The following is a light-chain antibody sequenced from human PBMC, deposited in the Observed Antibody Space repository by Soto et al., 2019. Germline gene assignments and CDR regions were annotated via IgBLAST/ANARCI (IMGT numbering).Light chain of an antibody. CDR2: GAS. CDR1: QSVSENY. V-gene: IGKV3-20*01. J-gene: IGKJ1*01. CDR3: QHYGSSGT. Sequence: EIVLTQSPGTLFLSPGERATPSWGASQSVSENYLAWYQQKPGQAPRLLIYGASNRATGIPDRCSGSGSGTDFTLTIRRMHPEYFAVYYCQHYGSSGTFGQGTKVDIK.